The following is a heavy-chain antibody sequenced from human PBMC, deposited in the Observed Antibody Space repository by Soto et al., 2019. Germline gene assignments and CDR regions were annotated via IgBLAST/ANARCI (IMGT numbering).Heavy chain of an antibody. D-gene: IGHD2-8*01. Sequence: QVQLVQSGAEVKKPGASVKVSCKASGYTFTDYYIHWVRQAPGQGLEWMGMINPSGGSTDYAQKFRGRVTMTRDTSAGTVYMGLSSLRSEYTAVYYCARPPFPGCINAVCYPFDYWGQGTLVTVSS. CDR2: INPSGGST. CDR3: ARPPFPGCINAVCYPFDY. CDR1: GYTFTDYY. J-gene: IGHJ4*02. V-gene: IGHV1-46*01.